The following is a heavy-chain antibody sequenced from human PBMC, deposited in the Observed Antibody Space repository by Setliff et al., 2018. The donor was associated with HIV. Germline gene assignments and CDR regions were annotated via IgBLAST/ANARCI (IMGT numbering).Heavy chain of an antibody. CDR2: ISAYNGNT. D-gene: IGHD6-19*01. Sequence: ASVKVSCKASGYTFTSYGISWVRQAPGQGLEWMGWISAYNGNTNYAQKLQGRVTMTTDTSTSTAYMELRSLRSDDTAVYYCARDQGSGWYYYYYGMDVWGQGTTVTSP. CDR1: GYTFTSYG. V-gene: IGHV1-18*01. J-gene: IGHJ6*02. CDR3: ARDQGSGWYYYYYGMDV.